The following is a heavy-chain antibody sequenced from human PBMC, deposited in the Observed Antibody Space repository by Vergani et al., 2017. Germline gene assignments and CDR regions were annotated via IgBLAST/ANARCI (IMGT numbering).Heavy chain of an antibody. V-gene: IGHV3-15*01. Sequence: VQLVESGGGVVQPGGSLRLSCAASGFTFSSYGMHWVRQAPGKGLEWVGRIKSKTDGGTTDYAAPVKGRFTISRDDSKNTLYLQMNSLKTEDTAVYYCTTDLVGATTWFDYWGQGTLVTVSS. D-gene: IGHD1-26*01. CDR1: GFTFSSYG. J-gene: IGHJ4*02. CDR2: IKSKTDGGTT. CDR3: TTDLVGATTWFDY.